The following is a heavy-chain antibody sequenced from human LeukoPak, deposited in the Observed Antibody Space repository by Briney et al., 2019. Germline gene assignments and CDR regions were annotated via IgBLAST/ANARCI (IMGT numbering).Heavy chain of an antibody. CDR2: INHSGST. Sequence: SETLSLTCAVYGGSFSGYYWSWIRQPPGKGLEWIGEINHSGSTNYNPSLKSRVTISVDTSKNQFSLKLSSVTAADTAVYYCARVVGSYLFDYWGQGTLVTVSS. J-gene: IGHJ4*02. V-gene: IGHV4-34*01. CDR1: GGSFSGYY. CDR3: ARVVGSYLFDY. D-gene: IGHD1-26*01.